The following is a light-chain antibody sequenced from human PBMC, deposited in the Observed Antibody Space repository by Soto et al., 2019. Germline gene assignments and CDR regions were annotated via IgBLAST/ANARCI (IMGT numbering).Light chain of an antibody. V-gene: IGLV1-44*01. CDR1: SSNIGSHT. J-gene: IGLJ2*01. Sequence: QSVLTQPPSASGTPGQTIAISCSGGSSNIGSHTVNWCQQLPGTAPRLLIYSNTQRPSGVPDRFSGSKSGTSASLAITGLQSDSEGDYYCATWDDSLDGVVFGGGTKVTVL. CDR2: SNT. CDR3: ATWDDSLDGVV.